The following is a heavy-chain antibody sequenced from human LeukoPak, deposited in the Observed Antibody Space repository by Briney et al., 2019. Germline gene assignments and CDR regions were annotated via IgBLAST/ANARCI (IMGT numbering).Heavy chain of an antibody. J-gene: IGHJ4*02. CDR1: GGSISSGGYS. V-gene: IGHV4-30-2*01. CDR2: IYYSGST. Sequence: SETLSLTCAVSGGSISSGGYSWSWIRQPPGKGLEWIGYIYYSGSTYYNPSLKSRATITVDRSKNQFSLKLSSVTAADTAVYYCARVLGWFGAYFDYWGQGTLVTVSS. CDR3: ARVLGWFGAYFDY. D-gene: IGHD3-3*01.